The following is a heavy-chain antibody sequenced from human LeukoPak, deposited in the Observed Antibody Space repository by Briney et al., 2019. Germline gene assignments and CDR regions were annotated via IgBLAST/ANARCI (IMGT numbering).Heavy chain of an antibody. CDR1: GGSISSYY. CDR2: IYTSGST. Sequence: PSETLSLTCTVSGGSISSYYWSWIRQPAGKGLEWIGRIYTSGSTNYNPSLKSRVTMSVDKSKNQFSLKLSSVTAADTAVYYCARDEYYYDSSDSRPHYYYMDVWGKGTTVTVSS. V-gene: IGHV4-4*07. D-gene: IGHD3-22*01. CDR3: ARDEYYYDSSDSRPHYYYMDV. J-gene: IGHJ6*03.